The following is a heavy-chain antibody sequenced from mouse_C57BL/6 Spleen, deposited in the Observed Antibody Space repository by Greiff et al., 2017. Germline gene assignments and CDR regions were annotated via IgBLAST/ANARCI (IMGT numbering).Heavy chain of an antibody. D-gene: IGHD3-2*02. CDR3: TTVSDSSGLDY. Sequence: EVKLMESGAELVRPGASVKLSCTASGFNIKDDYMHWVKQRPEQGLEWIGWIDPENGDTEYASKFQGKATITADTSSNTAYLQLSSLTSEDTAVYYCTTVSDSSGLDYWGQGTTLTVSS. CDR2: IDPENGDT. CDR1: GFNIKDDY. V-gene: IGHV14-4*01. J-gene: IGHJ2*01.